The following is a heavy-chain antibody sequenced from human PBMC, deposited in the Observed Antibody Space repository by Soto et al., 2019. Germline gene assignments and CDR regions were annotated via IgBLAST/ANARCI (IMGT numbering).Heavy chain of an antibody. D-gene: IGHD3-3*01. J-gene: IGHJ4*02. CDR3: AGILEAPFWSGHEPFDY. Sequence: EVQLVESGGGLVQPGGSLRLSCAASGFTFSSYWMSWVRQAPGKGLEWVANIKQDGSEKYYVDSVKGRFTISRDNAKNSLCVEMNSLRAEDAAVYYWAGILEAPFWSGHEPFDYWGQGTLVTVSS. CDR1: GFTFSSYW. V-gene: IGHV3-7*01. CDR2: IKQDGSEK.